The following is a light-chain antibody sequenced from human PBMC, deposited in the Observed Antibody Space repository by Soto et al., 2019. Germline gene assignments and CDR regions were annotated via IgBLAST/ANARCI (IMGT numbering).Light chain of an antibody. CDR3: QQYSNFAT. CDR1: QNIGTS. J-gene: IGKJ1*01. Sequence: DIQMTQSPSSLSASVRDRVTITCRASQNIGTSLAWYQQKPGRAPKVLIYDVSTLERGAPSRFSGSQFGSEFTLTISGLQPDDFATYYRQQYSNFATFGQGTKVDIK. CDR2: DVS. V-gene: IGKV1-5*01.